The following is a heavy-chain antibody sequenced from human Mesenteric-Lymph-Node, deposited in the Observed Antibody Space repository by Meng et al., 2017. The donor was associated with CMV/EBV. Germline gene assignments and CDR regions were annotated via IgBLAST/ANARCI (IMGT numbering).Heavy chain of an antibody. CDR2: IRPLFGTA. J-gene: IGHJ4*02. D-gene: IGHD2-15*01. CDR3: AREGARGPKNPFDY. V-gene: IGHV1-69*06. CDR1: GGSFRTYA. Sequence: KTSGGSFRTYAISWVRQAPGQGLEWMGGIRPLFGTANYAQKFQGRVTITADKSTSTVYMELSSLRSEDTAVYYCAREGARGPKNPFDYWGQGTLVTVSS.